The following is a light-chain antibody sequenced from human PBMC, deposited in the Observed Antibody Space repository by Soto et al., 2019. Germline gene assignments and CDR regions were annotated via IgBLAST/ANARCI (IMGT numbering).Light chain of an antibody. J-gene: IGKJ1*01. Sequence: DIQMTQSPSSLSASVGDTVTITCRASQGISNYLAWYHQKPGQVPNLLIYTADTFQSEVPSRFSGSGSETDFTLTLSHPRPEDLATYFGQKYTNAPRTFGHGTQVE. CDR2: TAD. CDR3: QKYTNAPRT. CDR1: QGISNY. V-gene: IGKV1-27*01.